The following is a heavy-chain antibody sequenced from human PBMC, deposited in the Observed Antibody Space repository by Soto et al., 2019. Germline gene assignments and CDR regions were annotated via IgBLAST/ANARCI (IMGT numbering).Heavy chain of an antibody. CDR1: GFTFSSYS. D-gene: IGHD6-13*01. CDR2: ISSSSYI. J-gene: IGHJ6*02. Sequence: PGGSLRLSCAASGFTFSSYSMNWVRQAPGKGLEWVSSISSSSYIYYADSVKGRFTISRDNAKNSLYLQMNSLRAEDTAVYYCARVNIAANYYYYGMDVWGQGTTVTVSS. CDR3: ARVNIAANYYYYGMDV. V-gene: IGHV3-21*01.